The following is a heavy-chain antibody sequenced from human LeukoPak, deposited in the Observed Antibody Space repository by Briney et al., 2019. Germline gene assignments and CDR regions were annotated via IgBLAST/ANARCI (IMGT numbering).Heavy chain of an antibody. J-gene: IGHJ4*02. Sequence: GGSLRLSCAASGFTFNNYGMHWVRQAPGKGLEWVAVIWLDGSNEYYADSVKGRFTISRDNSKNTLYLQMNSLRAEDTAMYYCARDRYGIRRDYFDYWGQGILVTVSS. V-gene: IGHV3-33*01. CDR2: IWLDGSNE. CDR1: GFTFNNYG. D-gene: IGHD5-18*01. CDR3: ARDRYGIRRDYFDY.